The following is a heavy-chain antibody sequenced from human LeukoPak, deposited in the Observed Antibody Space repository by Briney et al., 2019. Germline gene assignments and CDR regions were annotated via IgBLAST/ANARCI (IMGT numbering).Heavy chain of an antibody. J-gene: IGHJ4*02. D-gene: IGHD3-22*01. CDR3: AKSGIYYYDSSGNLYYFDY. CDR1: GFTFSSYA. Sequence: GGSLRLSCAASGFTFSSYAMSWVRQALGKGLEWVSAISGSGGSTYYADSVKGRFTISRDNSKNTLYLQMNSLRAEDTAVYYCAKSGIYYYDSSGNLYYFDYWGQGTLVTVSS. V-gene: IGHV3-23*01. CDR2: ISGSGGST.